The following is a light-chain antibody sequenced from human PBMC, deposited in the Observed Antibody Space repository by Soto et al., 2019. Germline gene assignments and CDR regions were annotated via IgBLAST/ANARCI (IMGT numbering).Light chain of an antibody. CDR2: GAS. Sequence: EIVLTQSPGTLSLSPGERVTLSRRASQSVSSNYLAWYQQTPGQAPRLLMYGASTRAPGFPERFSGSGSGTDFTLTISRLEPEDFAFYYCQQYDRPPYTFGQGTKLEIK. CDR3: QQYDRPPYT. J-gene: IGKJ2*01. V-gene: IGKV3-20*01. CDR1: QSVSSNY.